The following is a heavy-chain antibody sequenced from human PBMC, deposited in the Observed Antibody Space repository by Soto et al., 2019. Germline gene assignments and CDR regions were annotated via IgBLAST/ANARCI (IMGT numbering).Heavy chain of an antibody. CDR2: TNQDGRER. CDR3: ARDGSGYSTA. D-gene: IGHD5-18*01. V-gene: IGHV3-7*01. CDR1: GFTFRNYW. Sequence: EVQLVESGGGLVQPGGSLRLSCVASGFTFRNYWMSWLRQAPGKGLEWVANTNQDGRERYSVDSVKGRFTISRDNAKNSMHLQMNSLRAEDTVVYYCARDGSGYSTAWGQGTLVTVSS. J-gene: IGHJ5*02.